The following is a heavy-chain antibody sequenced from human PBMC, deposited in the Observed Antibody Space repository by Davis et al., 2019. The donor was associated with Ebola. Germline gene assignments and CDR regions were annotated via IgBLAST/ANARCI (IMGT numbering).Heavy chain of an antibody. CDR2: IYYSGST. CDR1: GGSISSSSYY. V-gene: IGHV4-39*01. Sequence: GSLRLSCTVSGGSISSSSYYWGWIRQPPGKGLEWIGSIYYSGSTYYNPSLKSRVTISVDTSKNQFSLKLSSVTAADTAVYYCARQSRKIFGVVIVSGWFDPWGQGTLVTVSS. CDR3: ARQSRKIFGVVIVSGWFDP. D-gene: IGHD3-3*01. J-gene: IGHJ5*02.